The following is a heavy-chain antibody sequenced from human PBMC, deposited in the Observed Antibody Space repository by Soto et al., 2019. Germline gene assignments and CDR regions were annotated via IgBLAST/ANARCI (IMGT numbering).Heavy chain of an antibody. CDR1: GFTFSSYG. Sequence: QVQLVESGGGVVQPGRSPRLSCASSGFTFSSYGMHWVRQAPGKGLEWVAVISYDGSYKYYADSVKGRFTISRDNSKNTLYLQMNSLRAEDTALYYCAKWAGGFDYWGQGTLVNVSS. J-gene: IGHJ4*02. CDR2: ISYDGSYK. V-gene: IGHV3-30*18. CDR3: AKWAGGFDY.